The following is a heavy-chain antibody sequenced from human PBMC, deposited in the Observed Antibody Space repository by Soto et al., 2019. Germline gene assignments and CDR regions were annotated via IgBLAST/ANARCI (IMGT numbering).Heavy chain of an antibody. D-gene: IGHD3-16*01. CDR3: ARWGTTGGLDV. Sequence: QVPLVESGGGVVQPGTSLRLSCVGSGFIFRSYVIHWVRQAPGKGLEWVALTSYDGSNTYYDDSVKGRLTISRDNTRNTVYPQEDSLRLEDTALDYCARWGTTGGLDVWGQGTLVSVSS. CDR1: GFIFRSYV. CDR2: TSYDGSNT. J-gene: IGHJ4*02. V-gene: IGHV3-30*19.